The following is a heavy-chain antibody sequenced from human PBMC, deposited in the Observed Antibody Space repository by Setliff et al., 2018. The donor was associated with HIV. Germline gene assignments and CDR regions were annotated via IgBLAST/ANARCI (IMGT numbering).Heavy chain of an antibody. Sequence: GGSLRLSCAASGFTFSSYGMNWVRQAPGKGLEWISYISNGGSAKYYVDSVKGRFTISRDNAKNSLYLQMNSLRAEDTAVYYCARGPYYYDSSGPFDYRGQGTLVTVSS. D-gene: IGHD3-22*01. J-gene: IGHJ4*02. CDR1: GFTFSSYG. CDR2: ISNGGSAK. CDR3: ARGPYYYDSSGPFDY. V-gene: IGHV3-48*04.